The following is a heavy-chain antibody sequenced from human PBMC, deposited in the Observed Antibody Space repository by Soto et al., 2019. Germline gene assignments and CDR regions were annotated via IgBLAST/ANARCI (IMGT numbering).Heavy chain of an antibody. J-gene: IGHJ6*02. CDR2: IYSGGST. CDR3: ARVAGYCSSTSCPYGMDV. D-gene: IGHD2-2*01. CDR1: GFTVSSNY. V-gene: IGHV3-53*01. Sequence: GGSLRLSCAASGFTVSSNYMSWVRQAPGKGLEWVSVIYSGGSTYYADSVKGRFTISRDNSKDTLYLQMNSLRAEDTAVYYCARVAGYCSSTSCPYGMDVWGQGTTVTVSS.